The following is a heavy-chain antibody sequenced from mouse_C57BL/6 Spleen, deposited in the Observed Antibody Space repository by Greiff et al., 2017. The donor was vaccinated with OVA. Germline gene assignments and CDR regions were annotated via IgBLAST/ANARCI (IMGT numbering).Heavy chain of an antibody. CDR2: INPSNGGT. D-gene: IGHD1-1*01. V-gene: IGHV1-53*01. Sequence: QVQLQQPGTELVKPGASVKLSCKASGYTFTSYWMHWVKQRPGQGLEWIGNINPSNGGTNYNEKFKSKATLTVDKSSSTAYMQLSSLTSEDSAVYYCAREGGIYYYGSSYVDWFAYWGQGTLVTVSA. CDR1: GYTFTSYW. J-gene: IGHJ3*01. CDR3: AREGGIYYYGSSYVDWFAY.